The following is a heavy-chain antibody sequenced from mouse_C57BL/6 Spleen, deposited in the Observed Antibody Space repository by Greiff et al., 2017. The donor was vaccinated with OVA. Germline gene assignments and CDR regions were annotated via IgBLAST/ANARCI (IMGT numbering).Heavy chain of an antibody. CDR1: GFNIKDYY. Sequence: VQLQQSGAELVKPGASVKLSCTASGFNIKDYYMHWVKQRTEQGLEWIGRIDPEDGETKYAPKFQGKATITADTSSNTAYLQLSSLTSEDTAVYYCANLLITTVVAHYYAMDYWGQGTSVTVSS. CDR3: ANLLITTVVAHYYAMDY. V-gene: IGHV14-2*01. D-gene: IGHD1-1*01. J-gene: IGHJ4*01. CDR2: IDPEDGET.